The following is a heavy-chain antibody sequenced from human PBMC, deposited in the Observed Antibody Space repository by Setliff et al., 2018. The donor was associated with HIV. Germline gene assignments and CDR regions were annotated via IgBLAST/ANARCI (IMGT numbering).Heavy chain of an antibody. Sequence: SETLSLTCAVSGGSISSSNWWSWVRQPPGKGLEWIGEIYHGGSTNYNPSLKSRVTISVDKSRNQFSLRLNSVTAADTAVYYCATRGWIEGREVDYWGQGTLVTVSS. CDR3: ATRGWIEGREVDY. CDR1: GGSISSSNW. D-gene: IGHD2-2*03. V-gene: IGHV4-4*02. CDR2: IYHGGST. J-gene: IGHJ4*02.